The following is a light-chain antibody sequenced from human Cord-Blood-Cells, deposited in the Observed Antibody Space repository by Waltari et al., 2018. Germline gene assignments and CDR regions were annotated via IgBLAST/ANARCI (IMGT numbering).Light chain of an antibody. V-gene: IGLV2-23*01. CDR2: EGS. J-gene: IGLJ3*02. CDR3: CSYAPWV. CDR1: SSDVGSYNL. Sequence: QSALTQPASVSGSPGQSITLSCTGTSSDVGSYNLVSWYQQHPGKAPKLMIYEGSKRPSGVSNRFSGSKSGNTASLTISGLQAEDEADYYCCSYAPWVFGGGTKLTVL.